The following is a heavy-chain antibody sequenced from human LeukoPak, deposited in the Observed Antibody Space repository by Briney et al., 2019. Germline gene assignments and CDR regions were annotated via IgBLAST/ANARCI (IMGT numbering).Heavy chain of an antibody. CDR2: ISSSGSTI. CDR3: AKLVVPAAMRAFDI. V-gene: IGHV3-11*04. CDR1: GFTFSDYY. D-gene: IGHD2-2*01. Sequence: GGSLRLSCAASGFTFSDYYMSWIRQAPGKGLEWVSYISSSGSTIHYADSVKGRFTISRDNAKNSLYLQMNSLRAEDTAVYYCAKLVVPAAMRAFDIWGQGTMVTVSS. J-gene: IGHJ3*02.